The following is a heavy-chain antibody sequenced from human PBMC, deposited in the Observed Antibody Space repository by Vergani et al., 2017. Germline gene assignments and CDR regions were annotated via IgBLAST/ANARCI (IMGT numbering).Heavy chain of an antibody. CDR1: GGIFSSYA. CDR3: ARATCSGGSCYRGFEY. CDR2: IIPIFGTP. Sequence: QVQLVQSGAEVKKPGSSLKVSCKASGGIFSSYAISWVRQASGQGLEWMGGIIPIFGTPKYAQKFQGRVTITADESTSTAYMELSSLKSEDTAVFYCARATCSGGSCYRGFEYWGQGSLITVSS. J-gene: IGHJ4*02. V-gene: IGHV1-69*12. D-gene: IGHD2-15*01.